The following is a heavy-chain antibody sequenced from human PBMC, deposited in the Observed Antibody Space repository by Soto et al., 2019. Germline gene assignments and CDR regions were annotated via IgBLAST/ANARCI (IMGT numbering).Heavy chain of an antibody. J-gene: IGHJ6*02. V-gene: IGHV3-7*03. CDR3: ARDQPPLRYFDSLTDYYGTDV. D-gene: IGHD3-9*01. CDR2: IKQDGSEK. Sequence: GGSLRLSCAASGFTFSSYWMSCVRHAPGKGLEWVANIKQDGSEKYYVDSVKGRFTISRDNAKNSLYLQMNSLRAEDTAVYYCARDQPPLRYFDSLTDYYGTDVWRPWATVTV. CDR1: GFTFSSYW.